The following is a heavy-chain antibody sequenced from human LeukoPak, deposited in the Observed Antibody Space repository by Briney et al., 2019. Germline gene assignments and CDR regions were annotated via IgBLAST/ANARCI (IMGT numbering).Heavy chain of an antibody. CDR1: GYTFTSYD. D-gene: IGHD3-10*01. Sequence: ASVKVSCKASGYTFTSYDINWVRQATGQGLEWMGWMNPNSGNTGYAQKFQGRVTMTRNTSISTAYMELSSLRSEDTAVYYCARSVTISMVRGVPPGHWGQGTLVTVSS. CDR2: MNPNSGNT. J-gene: IGHJ4*02. CDR3: ARSVTISMVRGVPPGH. V-gene: IGHV1-8*02.